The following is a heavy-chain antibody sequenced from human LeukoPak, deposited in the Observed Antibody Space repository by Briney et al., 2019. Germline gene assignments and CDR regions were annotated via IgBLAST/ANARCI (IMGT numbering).Heavy chain of an antibody. CDR2: ISSSGSTI. Sequence: GGSLRLSCAASGFTFSDYYMSWIRQAPGKGLEWVSYISSSGSTIYYADSVKGRFTISRDNAKNSLYLQMNSLRAEDTAVYYCARDAKWNYYYYGMDVWGQGTTVTVSS. D-gene: IGHD1-26*01. CDR1: GFTFSDYY. V-gene: IGHV3-11*01. CDR3: ARDAKWNYYYYGMDV. J-gene: IGHJ6*02.